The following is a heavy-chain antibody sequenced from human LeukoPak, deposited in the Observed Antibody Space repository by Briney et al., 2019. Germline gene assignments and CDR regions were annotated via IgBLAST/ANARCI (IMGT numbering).Heavy chain of an antibody. J-gene: IGHJ1*01. V-gene: IGHV1-69*05. CDR2: IIPIFGTA. CDR1: GGTFSSYA. Sequence: SVKVSCKASGGTFSSYAISWVRQAPGQGLEWMGRIIPIFGTANYAQKFQGRVTITTDESTSTAYMELSSLRSEDTAVYYCAREVYDSSGYHAVEYFRHWGQGTLVTVSS. CDR3: AREVYDSSGYHAVEYFRH. D-gene: IGHD3-22*01.